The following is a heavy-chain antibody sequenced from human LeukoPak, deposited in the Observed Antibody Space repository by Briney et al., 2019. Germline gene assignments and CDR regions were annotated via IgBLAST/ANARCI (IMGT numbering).Heavy chain of an antibody. CDR2: MNPNSGNT. J-gene: IGHJ6*03. V-gene: IGHV1-8*01. CDR3: ARAKSKSPKHYYMDV. D-gene: IGHD4-11*01. Sequence: ASVKVSCKASGYTFTSYDINWVRQATGQGLEWMGWMNPNSGNTGYAQKFQGRVTMTRNTSISTAYMELSSLRSEDTAVYYCARAKSKSPKHYYMDVWGKGTTVTVSS. CDR1: GYTFTSYD.